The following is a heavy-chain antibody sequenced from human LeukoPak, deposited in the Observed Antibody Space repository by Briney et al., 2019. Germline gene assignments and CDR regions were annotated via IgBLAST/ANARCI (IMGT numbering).Heavy chain of an antibody. CDR2: ISSSGSTI. D-gene: IGHD6-13*01. Sequence: PGGSLRLSCAAPGFTLSSYAMSWARQAPGKGLEWISYISSSGSTIYNADSVKGRFTISRDNAKSSLYLQMNSLRAGDTAVYYCARLASSSWYFDYW. CDR3: ARLASSSWYFDY. J-gene: IGHJ4*01. CDR1: GFTLSSYA. V-gene: IGHV3-48*04.